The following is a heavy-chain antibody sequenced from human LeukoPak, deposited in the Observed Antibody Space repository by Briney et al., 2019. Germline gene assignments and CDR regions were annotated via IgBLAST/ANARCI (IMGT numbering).Heavy chain of an antibody. V-gene: IGHV4-59*01. CDR1: GGSISSYY. Sequence: SETLSLTCTVSGGSISSYYWRWIRQPPGKGLEGIGYIYYSGSTNYNHSLKSRVTISVDTSKNQFSLKLSSVTAADTAVHYCARGHSSSWYPRYYYYMDVWGKGTTVTVSS. D-gene: IGHD6-13*01. CDR3: ARGHSSSWYPRYYYYMDV. CDR2: IYYSGST. J-gene: IGHJ6*03.